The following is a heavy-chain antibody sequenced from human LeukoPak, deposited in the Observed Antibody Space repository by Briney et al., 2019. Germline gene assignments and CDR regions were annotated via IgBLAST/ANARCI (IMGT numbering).Heavy chain of an antibody. Sequence: PSETLSLTCTVSGGSISRDYWSWVRQPAGKGLEWIGRIYISGSTNYNPSLKSRVTMSLDTSKNEFSLKLSSVTAADTAVYYCARDDGRSGWYWGQGTLVTVSS. CDR3: ARDDGRSGWY. D-gene: IGHD6-19*01. V-gene: IGHV4-4*07. J-gene: IGHJ4*02. CDR1: GGSISRDY. CDR2: IYISGST.